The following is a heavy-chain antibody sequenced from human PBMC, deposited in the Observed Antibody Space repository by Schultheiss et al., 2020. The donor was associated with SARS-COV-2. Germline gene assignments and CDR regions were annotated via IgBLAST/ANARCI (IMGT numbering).Heavy chain of an antibody. CDR3: ARDYCSGGSCYGRDYYGMDV. D-gene: IGHD2-15*01. V-gene: IGHV4-34*01. CDR1: GGSISDHY. CDR2: IYHSGST. J-gene: IGHJ6*02. Sequence: SETLSLTCTVSGGSISDHYWSWIRQTPGKGLEWIGEIYHSGSTNYNPSLKSRLTISVDTSKNQFSLKLSSVTAADTAVYYCARDYCSGGSCYGRDYYGMDVWGQGTTVTVSS.